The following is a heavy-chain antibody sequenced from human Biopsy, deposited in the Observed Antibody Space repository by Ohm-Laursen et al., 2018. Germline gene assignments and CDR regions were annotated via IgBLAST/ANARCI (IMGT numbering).Heavy chain of an antibody. D-gene: IGHD2-2*01. Sequence: SDTLSPTCNVSGGSLSLSYWSWIRQPPGKGLEWIGYIYSSGGTDYNPSLKSRVTISLDTSKNQFSLTLTSVTVADTAIYYCARRPYTRDNWFDPWGQGTLVTVSS. J-gene: IGHJ5*02. V-gene: IGHV4-4*08. CDR3: ARRPYTRDNWFDP. CDR1: GGSLSLSY. CDR2: IYSSGGT.